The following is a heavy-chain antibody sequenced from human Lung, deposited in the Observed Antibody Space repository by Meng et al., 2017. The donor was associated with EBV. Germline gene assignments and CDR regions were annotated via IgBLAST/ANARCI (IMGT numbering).Heavy chain of an antibody. CDR1: GGSVDSGAYY. CDR2: IYYSGST. D-gene: IGHD6-19*01. CDR3: ARLRLVWMFDY. V-gene: IGHV4-31*03. J-gene: IGHJ4*02. Sequence: QVQLQECGPGLLKPSQTLSLTCTVSGGSVDSGAYYWSWIRQRPGKGLEWIGYIYYSGSTFYTPSLKSRATLSVDTSKNQFSLKLNSVTAADTAAYYCARLRLVWMFDYWGQGALVTVSS.